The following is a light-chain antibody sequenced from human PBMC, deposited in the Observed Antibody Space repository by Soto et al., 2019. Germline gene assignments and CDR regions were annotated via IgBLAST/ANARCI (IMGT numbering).Light chain of an antibody. J-gene: IGKJ2*01. Sequence: DIVLTQSPDSMTVSVGERATINCQSSQNLLFSSNNKNYLAWYQQKPGQPPKLLIYWASSRESGVPDRFSGSGSGTYFTLTITSLQAEDVAVYYCQQYFSSPPYTFGHGTKLEIK. CDR2: WAS. CDR1: QNLLFSSNNKNY. V-gene: IGKV4-1*01. CDR3: QQYFSSPPYT.